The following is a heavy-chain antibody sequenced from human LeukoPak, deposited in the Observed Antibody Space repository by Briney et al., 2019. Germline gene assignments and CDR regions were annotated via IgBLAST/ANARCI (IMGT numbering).Heavy chain of an antibody. CDR1: GFSFSSTA. CDR2: SGTDGDT. V-gene: IGHV3-23*01. J-gene: IGHJ4*02. CDR3: AKKTPGTYPFDY. Sequence: GGSLRLSCAASGFSFSSTAMNWVRQAPGKGLEWVSASGTDGDTYYADSVQGRFTISRDNSRNTLYLQMTSLRADDTAVYYCAKKTPGTYPFDYWGQGTLVTVS. D-gene: IGHD6-13*01.